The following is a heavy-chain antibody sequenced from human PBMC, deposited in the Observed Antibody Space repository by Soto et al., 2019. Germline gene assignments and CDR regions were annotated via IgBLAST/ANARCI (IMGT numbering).Heavy chain of an antibody. CDR1: GFTFSKYA. D-gene: IGHD3-16*01. CDR2: ISGSGGRS. J-gene: IGHJ4*02. V-gene: IGHV3-23*01. Sequence: EVQLLDSGGGLVQPGGSLRLSCAASGFTFSKYAMTWVRQGPGKGLEWVSGISGSGGRSYYADAVKGRFTISRDNSKSTLYLQMNSLTAEDTAVYYCAKAYFVWSSEQPYYFDYWGQGTLVTVSS. CDR3: AKAYFVWSSEQPYYFDY.